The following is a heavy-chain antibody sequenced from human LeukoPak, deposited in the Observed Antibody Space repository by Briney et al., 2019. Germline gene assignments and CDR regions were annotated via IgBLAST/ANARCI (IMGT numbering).Heavy chain of an antibody. CDR3: ARTIWFGESWGYFDY. D-gene: IGHD3-10*01. Sequence: ASVKVYCKASGYTFTSYYMHWVRQAPGQGLEWMGIINPSGGSTSYAQKFQGRVTMTRDMSTSTVYMELSSLRSEDTAVYYCARTIWFGESWGYFDYWGQGTLVTVSS. V-gene: IGHV1-46*01. CDR1: GYTFTSYY. J-gene: IGHJ4*02. CDR2: INPSGGST.